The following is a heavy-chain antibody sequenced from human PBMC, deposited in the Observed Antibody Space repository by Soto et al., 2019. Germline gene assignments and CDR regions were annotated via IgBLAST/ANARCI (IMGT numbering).Heavy chain of an antibody. CDR3: ARIYCSTTSCDIAY. Sequence: EVQLVESGGGLVQPGGSLRLSCAASTFTFSNHWMSWVRQAPGKGLEWVDNINQGGSAKYYLDSVKGRFTISRDNATDALDLQMNSLRAEDTAGYYCARIYCSTTSCDIAYLGQGTLVTVSS. CDR1: TFTFSNHW. J-gene: IGHJ4*02. V-gene: IGHV3-7*01. CDR2: INQGGSAK. D-gene: IGHD2-2*02.